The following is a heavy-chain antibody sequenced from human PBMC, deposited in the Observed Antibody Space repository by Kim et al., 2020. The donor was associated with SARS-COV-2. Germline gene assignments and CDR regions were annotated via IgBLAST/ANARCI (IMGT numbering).Heavy chain of an antibody. Sequence: GESLKISCKGSGYSFTSYWISWVRQMPGKGLEWMGRIDPSDSYTNYSPSFQGHVTISADKSISTAYLQWSSLKASDTAMYYCARTLTPSSAAMLGTYNWFDPWGQGTLVTVSS. D-gene: IGHD2-2*01. CDR3: ARTLTPSSAAMLGTYNWFDP. J-gene: IGHJ5*02. CDR2: IDPSDSYT. CDR1: GYSFTSYW. V-gene: IGHV5-10-1*01.